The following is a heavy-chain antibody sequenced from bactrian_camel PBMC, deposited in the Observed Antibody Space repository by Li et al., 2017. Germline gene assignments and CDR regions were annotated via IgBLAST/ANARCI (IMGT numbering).Heavy chain of an antibody. D-gene: IGHD5*01. CDR2: IDPLGNS. Sequence: QVQLVESGGGSVQAGGSLRLSCTHFGYSSSRHCMGWFRQAPGKAREGIATIDPLGNSNYADSVKGRFTISQNNAKTTTWLQMNNLKLDDTAMYYCAPDSSPQMGCYWTRGTQVTVS. J-gene: IGHJ4*01. CDR3: APDSSPQMGCY. V-gene: IGHV3S53*01. CDR1: GYSSSRHC.